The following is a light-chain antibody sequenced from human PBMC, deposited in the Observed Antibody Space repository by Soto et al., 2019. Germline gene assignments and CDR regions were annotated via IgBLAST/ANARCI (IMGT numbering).Light chain of an antibody. CDR1: QSVTNY. V-gene: IGKV3-11*01. CDR2: GTS. Sequence: EVVLTQSPATLSLSPGERATLSCRASQSVTNYVAWYQQKPGQAPRLLIYGTSKRATGIPARFSGSGSGTAFTLSSLRPEPVDFSFYHRLQSKKLLLTFGQGTKLEIK. CDR3: LQSKKLLLT. J-gene: IGKJ2*01.